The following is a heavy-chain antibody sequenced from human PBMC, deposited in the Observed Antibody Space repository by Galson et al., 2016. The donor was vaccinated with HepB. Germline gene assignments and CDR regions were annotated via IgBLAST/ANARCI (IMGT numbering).Heavy chain of an antibody. V-gene: IGHV3-23*01. Sequence: SLRLSCAASGFTFSTYAMSWVRQAPGKGLEWVSGISGSGDTKFADSVKGRFTTSSDNSKSTMYQQMNSLRVEDTAVYYCAKISVQYSYHYWGFDYWGQGTLVTVSA. CDR1: GFTFSTYA. D-gene: IGHD5-18*01. CDR3: AKISVQYSYHYWGFDY. CDR2: ISGSGDT. J-gene: IGHJ4*02.